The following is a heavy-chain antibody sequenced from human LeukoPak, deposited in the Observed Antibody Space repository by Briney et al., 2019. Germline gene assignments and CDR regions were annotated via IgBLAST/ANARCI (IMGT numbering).Heavy chain of an antibody. D-gene: IGHD3-9*01. CDR3: AREVRGGGYDILTGYYTAAYYYMDV. J-gene: IGHJ6*03. Sequence: GGSLRLSCTASGFTFGDYAMSWFRQAPGKGLVWVSRINSDGSSTSYADSVKGRFTISRDNAKNTLYLQMNSLRAEDTAVYYCAREVRGGGYDILTGYYTAAYYYMDVWGKGTTVTISS. V-gene: IGHV3-74*01. CDR2: INSDGSST. CDR1: GFTFGDYA.